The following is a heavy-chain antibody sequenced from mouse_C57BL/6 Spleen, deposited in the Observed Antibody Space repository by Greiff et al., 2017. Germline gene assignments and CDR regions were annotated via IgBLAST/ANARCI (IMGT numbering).Heavy chain of an antibody. D-gene: IGHD2-4*01. CDR3: ARFSISITKAGFAY. J-gene: IGHJ3*01. CDR1: GYTFTSYG. Sequence: QVQLKESGAELARPGASVKLSCKASGYTFTSYGISWVKQRTGQGLEWIGEIYPRGGNTYYNEKFKGKATLTADKSSSTAYMELRSLTSEDSAVYFCARFSISITKAGFAYWGQGTLVTVSA. CDR2: IYPRGGNT. V-gene: IGHV1-81*01.